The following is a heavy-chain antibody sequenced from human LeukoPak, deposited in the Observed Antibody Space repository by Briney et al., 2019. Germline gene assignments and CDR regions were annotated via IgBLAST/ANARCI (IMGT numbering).Heavy chain of an antibody. CDR2: ISAAGGDT. CDR3: AKSDYYDSSGHPSSFDY. CDR1: GFTFRYYA. V-gene: IGHV3-23*01. J-gene: IGHJ4*02. D-gene: IGHD3-22*01. Sequence: GGSLRLSCAASGFTFRYYAISWVRQAPGKGLEWVSAISAAGGDTYYADSVKGRFTISRDNSKNTLYLQMNSLRVEDTAIYYCAKSDYYDSSGHPSSFDYWGQGTLVTVSS.